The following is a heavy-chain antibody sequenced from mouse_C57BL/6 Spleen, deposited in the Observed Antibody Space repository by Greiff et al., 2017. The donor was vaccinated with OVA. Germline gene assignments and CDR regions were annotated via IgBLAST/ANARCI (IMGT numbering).Heavy chain of an antibody. D-gene: IGHD1-1*01. CDR1: GYAFSSSW. V-gene: IGHV1-82*01. CDR2: IYPGDGDT. Sequence: VQLQQSGPELVKPGASVKISCKASGYAFSSSWMNWVKQRPGKGLEWIGRIYPGDGDTNYNGKFKGKATLTADKSSSTAYMQLSSLTSEDSAVYFCAFYGSSYEGYFDVWGTGTTVTVSS. CDR3: AFYGSSYEGYFDV. J-gene: IGHJ1*03.